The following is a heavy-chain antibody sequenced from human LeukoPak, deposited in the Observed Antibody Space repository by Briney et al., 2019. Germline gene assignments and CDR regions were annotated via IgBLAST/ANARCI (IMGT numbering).Heavy chain of an antibody. D-gene: IGHD5-18*01. J-gene: IGHJ4*02. CDR1: GFTFSSYW. CDR3: ARDSLRGYRYGGFDY. CDR2: INSDGSST. V-gene: IGHV3-74*01. Sequence: GGSLRLSCAASGFTFSSYWMHWVRQAPGKGLVWVSRINSDGSSTIYADSVKGRFTIARNNAKNTLDPQMKSLRAEDTAVYYCARDSLRGYRYGGFDYWGQGTLVTVS.